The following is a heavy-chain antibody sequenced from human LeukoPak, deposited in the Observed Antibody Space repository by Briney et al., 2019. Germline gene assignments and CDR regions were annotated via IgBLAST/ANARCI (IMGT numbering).Heavy chain of an antibody. CDR3: ARGSSNTGFAY. CDR2: ISSSSSYI. V-gene: IGHV3-21*01. D-gene: IGHD1-14*01. CDR1: GFTFSSYS. J-gene: IGHJ4*02. Sequence: PGGSLRLSCAASGFTFSSYSMNWVRQAPGKGLEWVSSISSSSSYIYYADSVKDRFTISRDNAKNSLYLQMNSLRAEDTAVYYCARGSSNTGFAYWGQGTLVTVSS.